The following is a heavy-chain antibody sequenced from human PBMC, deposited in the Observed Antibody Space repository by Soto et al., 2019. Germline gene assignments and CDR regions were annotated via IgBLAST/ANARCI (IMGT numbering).Heavy chain of an antibody. J-gene: IGHJ6*03. Sequence: QLQLQESGPGLVKPSETLSLTCTVSGGSISSSSYYWGWIRQPPGKGLEWIGSIYYSGSTYYNPSLKSRVTISVDTSKNQFSLKLSSVTAADTAVYYCARLGPDYYYYMDVWGKGTTVTVSS. CDR3: ARLGPDYYYYMDV. CDR1: GGSISSSSYY. CDR2: IYYSGST. V-gene: IGHV4-39*01.